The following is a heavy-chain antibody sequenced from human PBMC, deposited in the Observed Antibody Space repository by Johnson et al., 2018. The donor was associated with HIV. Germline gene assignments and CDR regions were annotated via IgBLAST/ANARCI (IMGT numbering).Heavy chain of an antibody. CDR3: ARISGWSLADAFDI. CDR2: ISFDGHNR. V-gene: IGHV3-30-3*01. Sequence: QVQLVESGGGVVQPGRSLRLSCAVSGFTFRSYAMHWVRQAPGKGLEWVAVISFDGHNRYYADSVKGRFTISGDDSKNTMYLQMNSLRAEDTAVYYCARISGWSLADAFDIWGQGTMVTVSS. CDR1: GFTFRSYA. D-gene: IGHD6-19*01. J-gene: IGHJ3*02.